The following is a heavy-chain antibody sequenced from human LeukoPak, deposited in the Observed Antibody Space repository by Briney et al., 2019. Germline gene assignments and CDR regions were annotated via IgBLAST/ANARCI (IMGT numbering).Heavy chain of an antibody. V-gene: IGHV4-34*01. J-gene: IGHJ3*02. Sequence: SETLSLTCAVYGGSFSGYYWSWIRQPPGKGLEWIGEINHSGSTNYNPSLKSRVTISVDTSKNQFSLKLSSVTAADTAVYYCARLRPGYSYGYHHLRAFDIWGQGTMVTVSS. CDR2: INHSGST. D-gene: IGHD5-18*01. CDR3: ARLRPGYSYGYHHLRAFDI. CDR1: GGSFSGYY.